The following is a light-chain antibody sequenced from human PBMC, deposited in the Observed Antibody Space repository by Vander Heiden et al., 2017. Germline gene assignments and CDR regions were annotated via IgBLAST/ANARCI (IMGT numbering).Light chain of an antibody. CDR3: GTWNSSLTGV. V-gene: IGLV1-51*01. CDR2: GNN. Sequence: QSVLTQPPSVSAAPGLQVSIPCPGSSSDIGDNTLSWYQQLPGTAPKLLNYGNNRRPSGIPGRFSGSKSGTSATLVITGLQTGDEADYYCGTWNSSLTGVFGTGTKVTVL. CDR1: SSDIGDNT. J-gene: IGLJ1*01.